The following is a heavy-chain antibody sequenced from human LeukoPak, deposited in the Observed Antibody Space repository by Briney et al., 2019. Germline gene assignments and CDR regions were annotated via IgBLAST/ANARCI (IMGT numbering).Heavy chain of an antibody. CDR1: GYSFPTYW. D-gene: IGHD6-13*01. Sequence: GESLKISCKGSGYSFPTYWIGWVRQMPGEGLEWMGIIYPGDSDTTYSPSFQGQVTILADKSISTAYLQWSSLKASDTAVYYCARVGGAEYSSSQPFDYWGQGTLVTVSS. CDR2: IYPGDSDT. J-gene: IGHJ4*02. V-gene: IGHV5-51*01. CDR3: ARVGGAEYSSSQPFDY.